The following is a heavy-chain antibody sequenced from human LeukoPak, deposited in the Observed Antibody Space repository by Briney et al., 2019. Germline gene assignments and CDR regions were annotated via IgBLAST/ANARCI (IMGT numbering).Heavy chain of an antibody. Sequence: GGSLRLSCAASGFTFSDYYMSWIRQAPGKGLEWVSYISSSSSYTNYADSVKGRLTISRDNAKNSLYLQMNSLRAEDTAVYYCANLEYYGSGSPSDNYYYGMDVWGQGTTVTVSS. V-gene: IGHV3-11*06. CDR2: ISSSSSYT. CDR1: GFTFSDYY. D-gene: IGHD3-10*01. J-gene: IGHJ6*02. CDR3: ANLEYYGSGSPSDNYYYGMDV.